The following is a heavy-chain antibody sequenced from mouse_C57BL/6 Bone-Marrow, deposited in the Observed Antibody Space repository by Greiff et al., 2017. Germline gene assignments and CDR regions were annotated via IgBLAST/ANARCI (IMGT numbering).Heavy chain of an antibody. J-gene: IGHJ4*01. CDR1: GYTFTSYW. D-gene: IGHD2-2*01. Sequence: VQLVESGAELAKPGASVKLSCKASGYTFTSYWIHWVQQRPGPGLEWIGYINPSSGYTKYNQKFKDKATLTADKSTSTAYMQLSSLTYEDSAVDYCLGYSVDYARDYWGQGTSVTVSA. V-gene: IGHV1-7*01. CDR3: LGYSVDYARDY. CDR2: INPSSGYT.